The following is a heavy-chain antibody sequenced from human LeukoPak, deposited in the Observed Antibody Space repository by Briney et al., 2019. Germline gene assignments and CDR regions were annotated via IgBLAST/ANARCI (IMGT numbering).Heavy chain of an antibody. CDR3: ARDVHGDYGSSWFDP. CDR2: IMPLFGTA. J-gene: IGHJ5*02. Sequence: SVKVSCKTPGGTFNNSAISWVRQAPGQGLEWLGGIMPLFGTAGYAQKFQGRVTITKDESTRTVYLELTSLTSDDTAVYYCARDVHGDYGSSWFDPWGQGTLVSVSS. D-gene: IGHD4-17*01. CDR1: GGTFNNSA. V-gene: IGHV1-69*05.